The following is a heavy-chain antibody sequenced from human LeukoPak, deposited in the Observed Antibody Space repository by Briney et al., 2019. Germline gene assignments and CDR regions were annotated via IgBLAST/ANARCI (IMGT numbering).Heavy chain of an antibody. CDR2: ISAYNGNT. CDR1: GYTFTNYG. D-gene: IGHD3-22*01. J-gene: IGHJ4*02. CDR3: ARDINYYYDSSGYNDYFDY. Sequence: ASVKVSCKASGYTFTNYGMSWVRQAPGQGLEWMGWISAYNGNTKYARRLQGRVTMTTDTSTSTAYMELRSLRSDDTAVYYCARDINYYYDSSGYNDYFDYWGQGTLVTVSS. V-gene: IGHV1-18*01.